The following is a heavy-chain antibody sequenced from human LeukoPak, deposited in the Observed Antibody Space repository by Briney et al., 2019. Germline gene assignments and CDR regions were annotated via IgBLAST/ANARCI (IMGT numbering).Heavy chain of an antibody. CDR3: ALRHTATRTDDY. Sequence: SETLSLTCTVSGGSISSSNYYWGWVRQPPGKGLEWIGSIYYTGSTYYNPSLRSRVAISVDTSKNQFSLKLSSVTAADTAVYYCALRHTATRTDDYWGQGTLVTVSS. J-gene: IGHJ4*02. V-gene: IGHV4-39*01. CDR2: IYYTGST. D-gene: IGHD4-17*01. CDR1: GGSISSSNYY.